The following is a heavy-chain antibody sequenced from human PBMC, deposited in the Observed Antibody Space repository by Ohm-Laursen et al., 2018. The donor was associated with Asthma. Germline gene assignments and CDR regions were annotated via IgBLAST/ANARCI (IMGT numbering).Heavy chain of an antibody. Sequence: SLRLSCAASGFTFSSYNMNWVRQAPGKGLEWVSSISSSSSYIYYADSVKGRFTISRDNSKNTLYLQMNSLRAEDTAVYYCARVQVVPAAIDYGMDVWGQGTTVTVSS. V-gene: IGHV3-21*01. CDR1: GFTFSSYN. D-gene: IGHD2-2*01. CDR2: ISSSSSYI. CDR3: ARVQVVPAAIDYGMDV. J-gene: IGHJ6*02.